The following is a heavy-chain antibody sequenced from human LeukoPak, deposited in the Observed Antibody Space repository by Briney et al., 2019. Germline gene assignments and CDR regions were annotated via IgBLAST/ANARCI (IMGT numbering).Heavy chain of an antibody. CDR3: TTSPYYDSGDY. Sequence: GGSLRLSCAASGFAFSNTWMSWVRQVPGKGLEWVGRIKSKTDGGTADYITPVKGRFTFSRDDSKNTLYLQMNSLKIEDTAVYYCTTSPYYDSGDYWGQGALVIVSS. CDR2: IKSKTDGGTA. D-gene: IGHD3-22*01. V-gene: IGHV3-15*01. CDR1: GFAFSNTW. J-gene: IGHJ4*02.